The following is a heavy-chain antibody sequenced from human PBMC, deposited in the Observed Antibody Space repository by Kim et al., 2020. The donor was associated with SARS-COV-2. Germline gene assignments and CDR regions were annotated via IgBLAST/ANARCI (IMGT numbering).Heavy chain of an antibody. J-gene: IGHJ4*02. CDR1: GYTFTAFG. CDR2: IHTGNGNT. D-gene: IGHD4-17*01. Sequence: ASVKVSCKASGYTFTAFGMHWVRQAPGHSLEWIGWIHTGNGNTGSSQTFQGRVIITRDTSASIVYMDLSSLRSEDTAVYYCARDGGTYADGYWGQGTLVTVSS. V-gene: IGHV1-3*04. CDR3: ARDGGTYADGY.